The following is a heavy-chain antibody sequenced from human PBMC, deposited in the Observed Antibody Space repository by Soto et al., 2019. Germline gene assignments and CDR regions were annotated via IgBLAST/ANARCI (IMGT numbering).Heavy chain of an antibody. D-gene: IGHD3-3*01. CDR2: IYHTGTT. CDR1: ADSITSLVYS. V-gene: IGHV4-30-2*01. CDR3: AATVFGEYSHYALDV. J-gene: IGHJ6*02. Sequence: SETLSLTSPVAADSITSLVYSLSWIRQPPGKALEWIGYIYHTGTTYYTAALKSRVTISLDRSKNRISLSLNSVTAADTAVYYCAATVFGEYSHYALDVWGQGTTVTVSS.